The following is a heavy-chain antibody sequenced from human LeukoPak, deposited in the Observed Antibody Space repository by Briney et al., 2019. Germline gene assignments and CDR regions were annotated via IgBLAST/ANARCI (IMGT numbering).Heavy chain of an antibody. CDR3: ARESGFRGDAFDI. V-gene: IGHV3-23*01. CDR2: ISGSGGST. Sequence: GGTLSLSCAASGFTFSSYGMSWVRQAPGKGLEWVSAISGSGGSTYYADSVKGRFTISRDNAKNSLYLQMNSLRAEDTAVYYCARESGFRGDAFDIWGQGTMVTVSS. D-gene: IGHD3-10*01. CDR1: GFTFSSYG. J-gene: IGHJ3*02.